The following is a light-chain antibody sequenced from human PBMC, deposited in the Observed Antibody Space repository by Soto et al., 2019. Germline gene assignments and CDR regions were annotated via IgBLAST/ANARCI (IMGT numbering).Light chain of an antibody. Sequence: EIVLTQSPATLSLSPGERATLSCRASQSVSSYLAWYQQTPGKAPRLLIYDASNSATGTPARFSGSRSGTDFTLAISSLEPEDFAVYYCQQRSNWPAITFGQGTRLEIK. CDR2: DAS. CDR3: QQRSNWPAIT. V-gene: IGKV3-11*01. CDR1: QSVSSY. J-gene: IGKJ5*01.